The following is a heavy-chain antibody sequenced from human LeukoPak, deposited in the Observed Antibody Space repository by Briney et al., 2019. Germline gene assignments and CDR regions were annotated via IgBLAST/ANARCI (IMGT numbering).Heavy chain of an antibody. CDR1: GFTFSDYY. J-gene: IGHJ3*02. V-gene: IGHV3-11*01. D-gene: IGHD2-21*02. Sequence: GGSLRLSCAASGFTFSDYYMSWIRQAPGKGLEWGSYISSSGSTTYYADSVKGRFTISRDNAKNSLYLQMNSLRAEDTAVYYCARDTTNCGGDCNAFDIWAKGQWSPSLQ. CDR3: ARDTTNCGGDCNAFDI. CDR2: ISSSGSTT.